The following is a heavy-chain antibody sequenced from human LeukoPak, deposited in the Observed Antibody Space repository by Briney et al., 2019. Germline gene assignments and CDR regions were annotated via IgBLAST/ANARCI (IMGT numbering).Heavy chain of an antibody. D-gene: IGHD6-19*01. J-gene: IGHJ3*02. CDR2: ISSSSSYI. Sequence: GGSLRLSCAASGFTFSSYSMKWVRQAPGKGLEWVSSISSSSSYIYYADSVKGRFTISRDNAKNSLYLQMNSLRAEDTAVYYCARDIAVADWGAFDIWGQGTMVTVSS. V-gene: IGHV3-21*01. CDR1: GFTFSSYS. CDR3: ARDIAVADWGAFDI.